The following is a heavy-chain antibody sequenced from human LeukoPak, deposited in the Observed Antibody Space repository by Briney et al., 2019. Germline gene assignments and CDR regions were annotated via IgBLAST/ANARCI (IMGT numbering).Heavy chain of an antibody. D-gene: IGHD3-22*01. V-gene: IGHV3-48*03. CDR2: ISSSGSTI. J-gene: IGHJ4*02. Sequence: VGSLRLSCAASGFTFSSYEKNWVRQAPGKGLEWISYISSSGSTIYYADSVKGRFTISRDNAKNSLYLQMNSLRAEDTAVYHCARGYYYDSSGYYYSSSDFDYWGQGTLVTVSS. CDR1: GFTFSSYE. CDR3: ARGYYYDSSGYYYSSSDFDY.